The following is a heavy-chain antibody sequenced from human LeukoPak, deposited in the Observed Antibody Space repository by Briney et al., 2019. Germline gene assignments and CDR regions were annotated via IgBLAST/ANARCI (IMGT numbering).Heavy chain of an antibody. CDR3: ARLSYSNEPGGIHENWFDP. V-gene: IGHV5-51*01. Sequence: GESLKISCKSSGYSFTNYWIGWVRQMPGKGLEWMGIIYPDDSDTRYSPSFQGQVTISVDKSISTAYLQWSSLKASDTAMYYCARLSYSNEPGGIHENWFDPWGQGTLVTVSS. CDR1: GYSFTNYW. CDR2: IYPDDSDT. J-gene: IGHJ5*02. D-gene: IGHD6-13*01.